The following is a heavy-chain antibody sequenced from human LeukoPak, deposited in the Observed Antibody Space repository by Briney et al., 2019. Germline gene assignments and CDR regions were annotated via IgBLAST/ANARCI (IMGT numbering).Heavy chain of an antibody. Sequence: GGSLRLSCEASGFTFSNYAISWVRQAPGKGLEWVSGIGGSDDRTYYADSVKGRLTISRDNAKNSLYLQMNSLRAEDTAVYYCSRVVQDVTGADYWGQGNLVIVSS. J-gene: IGHJ4*02. CDR1: GFTFSNYA. CDR2: IGGSDDRT. D-gene: IGHD3-9*01. CDR3: SRVVQDVTGADY. V-gene: IGHV3-23*01.